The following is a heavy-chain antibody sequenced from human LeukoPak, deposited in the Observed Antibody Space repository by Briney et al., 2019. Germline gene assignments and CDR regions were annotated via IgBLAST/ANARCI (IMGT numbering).Heavy chain of an antibody. D-gene: IGHD3-3*02. Sequence: GGSLRPSCEASGFIFSNYWMSWVRQAPGKGLEWVANIKQDGSVKNYVDSMEGRFIISRDNAKNLLYLQMNSLGAEDTAVYYCVRTSRSISSDYWGQGTQVTVSS. V-gene: IGHV3-7*01. J-gene: IGHJ4*02. CDR1: GFIFSNYW. CDR3: VRTSRSISSDY. CDR2: IKQDGSVK.